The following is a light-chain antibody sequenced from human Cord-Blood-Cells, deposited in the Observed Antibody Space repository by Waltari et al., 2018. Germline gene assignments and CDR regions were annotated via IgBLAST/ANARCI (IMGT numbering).Light chain of an antibody. J-gene: IGKJ3*01. CDR1: QSVLYSSNNKNY. V-gene: IGKV4-1*01. CDR3: QQYYSTPFT. Sequence: DIVMTQSPDSLAVSLGERATINCKSSQSVLYSSNNKNYLAWYEKKPGQPPKLLISWASTRESGVPNRFSGSGSGTDFTLTISSLQAEDVAVYYCQQYYSTPFTFGPGTKVDIK. CDR2: WAS.